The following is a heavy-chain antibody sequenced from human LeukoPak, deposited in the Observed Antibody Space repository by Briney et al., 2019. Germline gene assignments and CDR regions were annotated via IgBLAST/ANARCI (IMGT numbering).Heavy chain of an antibody. CDR1: GFTFDDYG. CDR2: INWNGGST. Sequence: GGSLGLSCAASGFTFDDYGMSWVRQAPGKGLEWVSGINWNGGSTGYADSVKGRFTISRDNAKNSLYLQMNSLRAEDTALYYCARISLTTGSYYYYYMDVWGKGTTVTVSS. D-gene: IGHD4-17*01. V-gene: IGHV3-20*04. CDR3: ARISLTTGSYYYYYMDV. J-gene: IGHJ6*03.